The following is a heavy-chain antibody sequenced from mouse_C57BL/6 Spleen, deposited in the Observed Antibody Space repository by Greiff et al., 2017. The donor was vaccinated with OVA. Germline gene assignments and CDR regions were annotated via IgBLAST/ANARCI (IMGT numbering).Heavy chain of an antibody. J-gene: IGHJ3*01. V-gene: IGHV1-50*01. CDR3: ARGDGSSPRFAY. CDR2: IDPSDSYT. D-gene: IGHD1-1*01. Sequence: QVQLQQPGAELVKPGASVKLSCKASGYTFTSYWMQWVKQRPGQGLEWIGEIDPSDSYTNYNQKFKGKATLTVDTSSSTAYMQLSSLTSEDSAVYYCARGDGSSPRFAYWGQGTLVTVSA. CDR1: GYTFTSYW.